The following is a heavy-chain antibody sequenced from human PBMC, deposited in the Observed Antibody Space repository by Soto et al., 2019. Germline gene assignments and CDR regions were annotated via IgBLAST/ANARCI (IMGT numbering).Heavy chain of an antibody. Sequence: ASVKVSCKASGYTFTGYYMHWVRQAPGQGLEWMGWINPNSGGTNYAQKFQGRVTMTRDTSISTAYMELSRLRSDDTAVYYCARVGALGYCTNGVCHSNWYFDYWGQGTPVTVSS. CDR2: INPNSGGT. V-gene: IGHV1-2*02. CDR3: ARVGALGYCTNGVCHSNWYFDY. D-gene: IGHD2-8*01. J-gene: IGHJ4*02. CDR1: GYTFTGYY.